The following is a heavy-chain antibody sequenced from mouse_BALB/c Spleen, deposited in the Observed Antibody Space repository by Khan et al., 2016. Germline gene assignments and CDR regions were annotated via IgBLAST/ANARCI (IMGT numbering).Heavy chain of an antibody. V-gene: IGHV1-7*01. CDR2: INPNTGYS. J-gene: IGHJ3*01. Sequence: QVRLQQSGAELAKPGASVKMSCKASGYTFTDYWMHWVKQRPGQSLEWIGYINPNTGYSEYAQKFKDKATLTADKSSSTAHMQLSSLTSEDSAVYYCARSSYYYGSNYGWFAYWGQGTLVTVSA. CDR3: ARSSYYYGSNYGWFAY. CDR1: GYTFTDYW. D-gene: IGHD1-1*01.